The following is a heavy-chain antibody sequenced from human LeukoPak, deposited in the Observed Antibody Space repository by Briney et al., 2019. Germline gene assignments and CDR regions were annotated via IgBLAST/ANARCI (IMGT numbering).Heavy chain of an antibody. CDR1: GGSISSSNW. D-gene: IGHD3-22*01. CDR3: ARPVRPYYYDSSGSRAFDI. Sequence: PSETLSPTCAVSGGSISSSNWWSWVRQPPGKGLEWIGEIYHSGSTNYNPSLKSRVTISVDKSKNQFSLKLSSVTAADTAVYYCARPVRPYYYDSSGSRAFDIWGQGTMVTVSS. V-gene: IGHV4-4*02. CDR2: IYHSGST. J-gene: IGHJ3*02.